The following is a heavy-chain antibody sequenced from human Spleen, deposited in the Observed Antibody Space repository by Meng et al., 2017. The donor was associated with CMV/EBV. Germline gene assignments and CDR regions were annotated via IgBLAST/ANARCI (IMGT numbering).Heavy chain of an antibody. CDR3: ARAREEMATDNWFDP. V-gene: IGHV1-18*01. Sequence: ASVKVSCKTSGYIFTSYGFSWVRQAPGQGLEWMGWISAYNGNTNYAQKLQDRVTMTTDTSTSTAYMELSSLRSEDTAVYYCARAREEMATDNWFDPWGQGTLVTVSS. CDR1: GYIFTSYG. D-gene: IGHD5-24*01. CDR2: ISAYNGNT. J-gene: IGHJ5*02.